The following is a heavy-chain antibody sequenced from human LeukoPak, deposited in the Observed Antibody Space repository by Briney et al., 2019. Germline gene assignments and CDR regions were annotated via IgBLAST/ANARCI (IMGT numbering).Heavy chain of an antibody. J-gene: IGHJ5*02. CDR3: ARLGSGSYYSWFDP. CDR2: IYYSGST. V-gene: IGHV4-59*05. D-gene: IGHD1-26*01. CDR1: GASISAYY. Sequence: SETLSLTCSVSGASISAYYLSWIRQPPGKGLEWIGSIYYSGSTYYNPSLKSRVTISVDTSKNQFSLKLSSVTAADTAVYYCARLGSGSYYSWFDPWGQGTLVTVSS.